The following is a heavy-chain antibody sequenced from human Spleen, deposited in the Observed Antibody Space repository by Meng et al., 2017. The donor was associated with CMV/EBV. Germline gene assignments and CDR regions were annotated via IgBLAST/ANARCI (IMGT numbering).Heavy chain of an antibody. CDR2: IFYSGTT. D-gene: IGHD3-10*01. Sequence: SETLSLTCAVSGDSINNYYWSWIRQPPGKRLEWIGFIFYSGTTNYNPSLKSRVTISVDTSKNQFSLKLSSVTAADTAVYYCASKGRLLWFGELPSGMDVWGQGTTVTVSS. V-gene: IGHV4-59*01. J-gene: IGHJ6*02. CDR3: ASKGRLLWFGELPSGMDV. CDR1: GDSINNYY.